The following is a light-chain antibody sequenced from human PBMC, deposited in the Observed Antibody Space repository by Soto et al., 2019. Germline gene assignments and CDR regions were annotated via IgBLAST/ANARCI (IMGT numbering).Light chain of an antibody. CDR2: GAS. Sequence: EIVMTQSPATLSVSPGERAILSCRASQSVSSNLAWYQQKPGQAPRLVIYGASTRATGILARFSGSGSGTDYTLTISSLQSEDFPVYYCQQYNNWTPTFGQGTKVEIK. J-gene: IGKJ1*01. V-gene: IGKV3-15*01. CDR1: QSVSSN. CDR3: QQYNNWTPT.